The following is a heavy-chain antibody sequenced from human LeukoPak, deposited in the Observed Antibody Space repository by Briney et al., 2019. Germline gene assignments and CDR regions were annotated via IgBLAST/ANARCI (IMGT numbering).Heavy chain of an antibody. CDR1: GFTFSSYW. D-gene: IGHD3-16*02. Sequence: GGSLRLSCAASGFTFSSYWMHWVRQAPGKGLVWVSRINNDGSITGYADSVKGRFTISRDNAKNTLYLQMNSLRAEDSALYYCASGYRSDSWGQGTLVTVSS. V-gene: IGHV3-74*01. CDR3: ASGYRSDS. CDR2: INNDGSIT. J-gene: IGHJ4*02.